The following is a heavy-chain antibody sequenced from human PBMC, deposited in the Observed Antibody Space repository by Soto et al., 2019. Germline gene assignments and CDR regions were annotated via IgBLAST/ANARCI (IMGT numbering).Heavy chain of an antibody. CDR1: GYSFTSLD. CDR2: MQPSTGRT. J-gene: IGHJ4*02. Sequence: GASVKVSCKASGYSFTSLDINWVRQTAGQGLEWMGWMQPSTGRTGYAQKFQGRVTMTRDTSINTAYMELTTLTSDDTAFYYCARGVSAGVDYWGQGTLVTVSS. D-gene: IGHD1-26*01. V-gene: IGHV1-8*01. CDR3: ARGVSAGVDY.